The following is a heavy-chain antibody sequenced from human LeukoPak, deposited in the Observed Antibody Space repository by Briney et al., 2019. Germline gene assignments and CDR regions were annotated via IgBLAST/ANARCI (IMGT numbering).Heavy chain of an antibody. CDR3: ARPSIFYYYYGMDV. CDR1: GGSISSYY. D-gene: IGHD2/OR15-2a*01. V-gene: IGHV4-39*07. Sequence: SETLSLTCNVSGGSISSYYWGWIRQPPGKGLEWIGSIYYSGSTYYNPSLKSRVTISVDTSKNQFSLKLSSVTAADTAVYYCARPSIFYYYYGMDVWGQGTTVTVSS. CDR2: IYYSGST. J-gene: IGHJ6*02.